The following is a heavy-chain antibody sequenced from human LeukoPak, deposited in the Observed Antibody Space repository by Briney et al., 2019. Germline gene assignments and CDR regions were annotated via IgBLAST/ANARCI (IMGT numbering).Heavy chain of an antibody. V-gene: IGHV4-39*01. J-gene: IGHJ4*02. CDR3: ARPYSSGWYGDFDY. CDR2: IHYSGST. CDR1: GGSISSSSYY. D-gene: IGHD6-19*01. Sequence: SETLSLTCTVSGGSISSSSYYWGWIRQPPGKGLEWIGSIHYSGSTYYNPSLKSRVTISVDTSKNQFSLKLSSVTAADTAVYYCARPYSSGWYGDFDYWGQGTLVTVSS.